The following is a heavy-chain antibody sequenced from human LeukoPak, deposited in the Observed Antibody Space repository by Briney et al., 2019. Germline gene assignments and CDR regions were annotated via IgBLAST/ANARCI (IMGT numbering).Heavy chain of an antibody. Sequence: PGGSLRLSCAASGFRFSDSWMTWVRQSPGRGLEGVANMDPNGNTKNYLASVKGRFTISRDNARKLVYLQLNNLRAEDTSVYYCARDPAYGAYDYWGQGILVTDSS. J-gene: IGHJ4*02. D-gene: IGHD4-17*01. CDR1: GFRFSDSW. CDR2: MDPNGNTK. CDR3: ARDPAYGAYDY. V-gene: IGHV3-7*01.